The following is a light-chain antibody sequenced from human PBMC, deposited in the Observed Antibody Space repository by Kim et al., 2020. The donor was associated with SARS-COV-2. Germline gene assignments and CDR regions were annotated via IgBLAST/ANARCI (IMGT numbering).Light chain of an antibody. CDR2: AAT. CDR1: QAISSW. CDR3: QQANSFPYT. Sequence: DIQMTQSPSSVSASVGDRVTITCRASQAISSWLAWYQQKPGKAPKLLIYAATSLQSGVPSRFSGSGSGIDFTLTISSLQPEDFATYYCQQANSFPYTCGQGAKLEI. V-gene: IGKV1-12*02. J-gene: IGKJ2*01.